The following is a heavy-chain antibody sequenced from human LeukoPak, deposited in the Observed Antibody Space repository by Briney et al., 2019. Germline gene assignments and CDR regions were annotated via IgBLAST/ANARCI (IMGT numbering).Heavy chain of an antibody. J-gene: IGHJ6*03. CDR3: ARGGRNCSGGSCYSHTPSYYYYYMDV. D-gene: IGHD2-15*01. Sequence: PSETLSLTCAVYGGSFSGYYWSWIRQPPGKGLEWIGYIYYSGSTNYNPSLKSRVTISVDTSKNQFSLKLSSVTAADTAVYYCARGGRNCSGGSCYSHTPSYYYYYMDVWGKGTTVTVSS. CDR2: IYYSGST. CDR1: GGSFSGYY. V-gene: IGHV4-59*01.